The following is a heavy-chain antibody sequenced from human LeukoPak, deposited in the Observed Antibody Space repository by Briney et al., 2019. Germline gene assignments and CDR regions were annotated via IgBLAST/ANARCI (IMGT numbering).Heavy chain of an antibody. CDR1: GFTVSSNY. J-gene: IGHJ3*02. V-gene: IGHV3-66*04. Sequence: GGSLILSCAAAGFTVSSNYISWVRQVPGKGLELVSVIYSGGTTYYADSVKGRFTISRDNSKNTLYLQMNSLRAEDTAVYYCASQSTPVLPFDIWGQGTMVTVSS. CDR2: IYSGGTT. CDR3: ASQSTPVLPFDI.